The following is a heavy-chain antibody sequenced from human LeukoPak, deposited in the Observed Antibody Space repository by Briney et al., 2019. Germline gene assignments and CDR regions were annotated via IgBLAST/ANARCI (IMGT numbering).Heavy chain of an antibody. CDR1: GYSIRNGYY. Sequence: SETLSLTCTASGYSIRNGYYWGWIRQPPGGGLEWMGSIHHSGSTYHNPSLKSRVTISVDTSKNQFSLKLSSVTAADTAVYYCATIGHDTFDIWGQGTMVTVSS. CDR3: ATIGHDTFDI. J-gene: IGHJ3*02. D-gene: IGHD5-24*01. V-gene: IGHV4-38-2*02. CDR2: IHHSGST.